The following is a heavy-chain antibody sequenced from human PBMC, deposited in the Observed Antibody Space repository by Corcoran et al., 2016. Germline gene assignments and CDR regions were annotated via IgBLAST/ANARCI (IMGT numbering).Heavy chain of an antibody. CDR3: AKVATYYYDSSGYYDY. CDR1: GFTFSSYA. V-gene: IGHV3-23*01. Sequence: EVQLLESGGGLVQPGGSLRLSCAASGFTFSSYAMSWVRQAPGKGLEWVSAISGSGGSTYYADSVKGRFTISRDNSKNTLYLQMNSLRAEDTAVYYCAKVATYYYDSSGYYDYWGQGALVTVSS. J-gene: IGHJ4*02. D-gene: IGHD3-22*01. CDR2: ISGSGGST.